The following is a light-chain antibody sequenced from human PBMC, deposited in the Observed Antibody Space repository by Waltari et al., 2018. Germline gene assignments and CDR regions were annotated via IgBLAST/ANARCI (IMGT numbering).Light chain of an antibody. J-gene: IGLJ3*02. CDR2: RNN. Sequence: QSVLTQPPSASGTPGQRVTISCSGSRSNIGSNYVSWYQQVPGTAPKLLIYRNNQRPSGVPDRFSGSKSGTSASLAITGLRSDDEGDYYCAAWDDSLSGRVFGGGTKLTVL. CDR3: AAWDDSLSGRV. CDR1: RSNIGSNY. V-gene: IGLV1-47*01.